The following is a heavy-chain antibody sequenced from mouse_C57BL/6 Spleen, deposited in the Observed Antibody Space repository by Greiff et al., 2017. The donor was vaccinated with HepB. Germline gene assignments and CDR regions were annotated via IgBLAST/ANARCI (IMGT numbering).Heavy chain of an antibody. V-gene: IGHV1-54*01. CDR3: AASNYRYFDV. CDR1: GYAFTNYL. CDR2: INPGSGGT. J-gene: IGHJ1*03. D-gene: IGHD2-5*01. Sequence: LVESGAELVRPGTSVKVSCKASGYAFTNYLIEWVKQRPGQGLEWIGVINPGSGGTNYNEKFKGKATLTADKSSSTAYMQLSSLTSEDSAVYFCAASNYRYFDVWGTGTTVTVSS.